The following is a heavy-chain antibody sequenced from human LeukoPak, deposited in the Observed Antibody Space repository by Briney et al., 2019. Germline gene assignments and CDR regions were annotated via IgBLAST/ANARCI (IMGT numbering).Heavy chain of an antibody. CDR3: ATDDLNNAFDI. CDR2: ISAYNGNT. D-gene: IGHD2-21*02. Sequence: ASVKVSCTASGYTFTSYGISWVRQAPGQGLEWMGWISAYNGNTNYAQKLQGRVTMTADTSTSTAYMELRSLRSDDTAVYYCATDDLNNAFDIWGQGTMVTVSS. V-gene: IGHV1-18*01. CDR1: GYTFTSYG. J-gene: IGHJ3*02.